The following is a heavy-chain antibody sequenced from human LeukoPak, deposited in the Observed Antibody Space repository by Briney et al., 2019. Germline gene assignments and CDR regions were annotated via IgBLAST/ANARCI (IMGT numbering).Heavy chain of an antibody. Sequence: SETLSLTCTVSGGSISTYYWSWIRQRPGKELEFIGYTHYSGSSDYNPSLKSRVTISVDTSKNQFSLKLNSVTAADTAVYYCASVGYDYGNAFDIWGQGTMVTVSS. CDR2: THYSGSS. V-gene: IGHV4-59*04. CDR1: GGSISTYY. J-gene: IGHJ3*02. D-gene: IGHD5-12*01. CDR3: ASVGYDYGNAFDI.